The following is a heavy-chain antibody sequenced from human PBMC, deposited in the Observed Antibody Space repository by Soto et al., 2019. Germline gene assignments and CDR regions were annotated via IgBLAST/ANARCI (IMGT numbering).Heavy chain of an antibody. CDR3: ARGLSDFWSGYPLYMDV. CDR2: INPNSGGT. D-gene: IGHD3-3*01. CDR1: GYTFTGYC. V-gene: IGHV1-2*04. J-gene: IGHJ6*03. Sequence: ASVKVSCKASGYTFTGYCMHWVRQAPGQGLEWMGWINPNSGGTNYAQKFQGWVTMTRDTSISTAYMELSRLRSDDTAVYYCARGLSDFWSGYPLYMDVWGKGTTVTVSS.